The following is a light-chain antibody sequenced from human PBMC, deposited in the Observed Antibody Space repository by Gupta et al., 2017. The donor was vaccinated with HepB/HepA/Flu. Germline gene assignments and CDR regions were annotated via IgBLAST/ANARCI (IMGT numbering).Light chain of an antibody. CDR3: SSYTSSSTPPYV. CDR1: SSDVGGYNY. Sequence: QSALTQPASVSGSPGQSIPISCTGTSSDVGGYNYVSWYQQHPGKAPKLMIYDVSNRPSGVSNRFSGSKSGNTASLTISGLQAEDEADYYCSSYTSSSTPPYVFGTGTKVTVL. J-gene: IGLJ1*01. CDR2: DVS. V-gene: IGLV2-14*03.